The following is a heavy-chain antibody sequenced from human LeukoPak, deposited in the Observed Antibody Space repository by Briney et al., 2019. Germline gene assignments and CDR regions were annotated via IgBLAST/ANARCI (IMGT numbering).Heavy chain of an antibody. CDR1: GFNFNYYF. V-gene: IGHV3-7*01. J-gene: IGHJ4*02. D-gene: IGHD6-13*01. Sequence: GGSLRLSCATSGFNFNYYFMAWVRQAPGKGLEWLATIDKDGSGTEYIDSVRGRFTISRDNTKKSIHLQMSSLSADDTAVYFCAAEYWYRHDYWGQGTLVTVSS. CDR2: IDKDGSGT. CDR3: AAEYWYRHDY.